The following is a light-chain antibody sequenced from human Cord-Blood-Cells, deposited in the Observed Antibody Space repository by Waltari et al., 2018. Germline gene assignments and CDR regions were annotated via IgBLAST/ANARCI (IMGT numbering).Light chain of an antibody. J-gene: IGKJ2*01. V-gene: IGKV1-39*01. CDR1: QSISSY. CDR3: QQSYSTPMYT. Sequence: DIQMTQSPSPLSASVRDRVTITCRASQSISSYLNWYQQKPGKARKLLIYAASSVQSGVPSRFSGSGSGTDFTLTISSLQPEDFASYYCQQSYSTPMYTFGQGTKLEIK. CDR2: AAS.